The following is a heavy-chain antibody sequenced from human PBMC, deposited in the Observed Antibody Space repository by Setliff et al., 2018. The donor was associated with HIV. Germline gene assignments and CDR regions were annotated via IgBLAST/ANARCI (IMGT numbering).Heavy chain of an antibody. V-gene: IGHV5-51*01. CDR3: ARRDGRSMNAFEI. J-gene: IGHJ3*02. CDR1: DYTFATDW. Sequence: PGESLKISCKALDYTFATDWIAWVRQKPGEGLEWMGIIYPDDSNIRYNPSLQSQLTISADKSITTAYLQVDNLKASDTATYYCARRDGRSMNAFEIWGPGTTVTVSS. D-gene: IGHD6-13*01. CDR2: IYPDDSNI.